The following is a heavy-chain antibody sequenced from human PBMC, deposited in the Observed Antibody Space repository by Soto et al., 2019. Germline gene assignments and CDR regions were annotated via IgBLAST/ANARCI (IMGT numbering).Heavy chain of an antibody. V-gene: IGHV1-18*01. D-gene: IGHD6-6*01. CDR1: GYTFTSYG. Sequence: ASVKVSCKASGYTFTSYGISWVRQAPGQGLERMGWISAYNGNTNYAQKLQGRVTMTTDTSTSTAYMELRSLRSDDTAVYYCAKSLAAPEGYYYYGMDVWGQGTTVTVSS. CDR2: ISAYNGNT. J-gene: IGHJ6*02. CDR3: AKSLAAPEGYYYYGMDV.